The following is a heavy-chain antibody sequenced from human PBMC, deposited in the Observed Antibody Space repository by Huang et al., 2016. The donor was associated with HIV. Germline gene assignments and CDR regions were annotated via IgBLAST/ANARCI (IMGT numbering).Heavy chain of an antibody. V-gene: IGHV1-24*01. J-gene: IGHJ3*02. D-gene: IGHD2-15*01. CDR2: FDPEEGET. Sequence: QVQLVESGAELKKPGASVRVSCKVSGYTVSELSLHWVQQAPEKGLEWMGGFDPEEGETTDAQRLQGRVTMTEDTSTDTAYMVLSSLRPEDTAVYYCATSTPDVGAGVLRSAFDIWGQGTMVTVSS. CDR1: GYTVSELS. CDR3: ATSTPDVGAGVLRSAFDI.